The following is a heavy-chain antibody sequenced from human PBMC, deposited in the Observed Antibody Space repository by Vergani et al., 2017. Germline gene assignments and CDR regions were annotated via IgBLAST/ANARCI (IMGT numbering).Heavy chain of an antibody. V-gene: IGHV1-8*01. CDR1: GYTFTSYD. D-gene: IGHD2-8*01. CDR2: MNPNSGNT. CDR3: AIVKDCTNGVCYSSDY. J-gene: IGHJ4*02. Sequence: QVQLVQSGAEVKKPGASVTVSCKASGYTFTSYDINWVRQVTGQGLEWMGWMNPNSGNTGSAQKFQGRVTMTRNNSISTAYMELSSLRSEDTAVYYCAIVKDCTNGVCYSSDYWGQGTLVTVSS.